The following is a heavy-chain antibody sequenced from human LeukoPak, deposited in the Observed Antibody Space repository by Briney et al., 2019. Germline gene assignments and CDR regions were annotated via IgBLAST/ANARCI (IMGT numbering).Heavy chain of an antibody. J-gene: IGHJ6*03. Sequence: GGSLRLSCAASGFTFDDYGMSWVRQAPGKGLEWVSGINWNGGSTGYADSVKGRFTISRDNAKNSLYLQMNSLRAEDTALYYCAVSPRDYYYYMDVWGKGTTVTVSS. CDR1: GFTFDDYG. CDR2: INWNGGST. V-gene: IGHV3-20*04. CDR3: AVSPRDYYYYMDV.